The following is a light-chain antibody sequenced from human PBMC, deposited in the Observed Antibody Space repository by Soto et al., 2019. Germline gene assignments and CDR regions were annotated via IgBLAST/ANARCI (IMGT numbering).Light chain of an antibody. J-gene: IGKJ3*01. CDR1: QSLFHSYNTKTC. Sequence: DIVMTQSPDSLGVSLGERATINCNSSQSLFHSYNTKTCLAWYQQKPGQPPKLLIYWASARASGVPDRFSGSGSETDFTITISSLQAEDVAVYFCQQYATTPYTFAPGTKVDIK. CDR3: QQYATTPYT. CDR2: WAS. V-gene: IGKV4-1*01.